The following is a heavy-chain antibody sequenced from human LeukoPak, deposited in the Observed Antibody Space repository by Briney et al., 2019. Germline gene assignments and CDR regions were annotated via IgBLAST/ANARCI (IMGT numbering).Heavy chain of an antibody. J-gene: IGHJ4*02. Sequence: SETLSLTCTVSGGSISSYYWSWIRQPPGKGLEWIGYIYYSGSANYNPSLKSRVTISVDTSKNQFSLKLSSVTAADTAVYYCAGSPYYYDSSGYVEYFDYWGQGTLVTVSS. CDR1: GGSISSYY. V-gene: IGHV4-59*01. CDR3: AGSPYYYDSSGYVEYFDY. D-gene: IGHD3-22*01. CDR2: IYYSGSA.